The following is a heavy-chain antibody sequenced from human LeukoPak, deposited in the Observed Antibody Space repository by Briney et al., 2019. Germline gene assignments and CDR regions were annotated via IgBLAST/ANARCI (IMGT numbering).Heavy chain of an antibody. CDR2: IIPIFGTA. CDR3: ASSYYDSSGYYYDWFDP. Sequence: AASVKVSCKASGGTFSSYAISWVRQAPGHGLEWMGEIIPIFGTANYAQKFQGRVTITADESTSTAYMELSSLRSEDTAVYYCASSYYDSSGYYYDWFDPWGQGTLVTVSS. V-gene: IGHV1-69*13. J-gene: IGHJ5*02. CDR1: GGTFSSYA. D-gene: IGHD3-22*01.